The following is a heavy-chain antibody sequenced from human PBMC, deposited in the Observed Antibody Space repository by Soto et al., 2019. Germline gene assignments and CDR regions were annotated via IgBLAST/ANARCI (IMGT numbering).Heavy chain of an antibody. CDR2: ISTSGNTT. V-gene: IGHV3-23*01. Sequence: GGSLRLSCVASGFKFSAYAMTWLRQSPGQGLQWVSSISTSGNTTFYADSVKGRFTISRDNSKNTLYLQMNSLRAEDTAVYYCAKDRKQWLADYFDYWGQGTLVTVSS. D-gene: IGHD6-19*01. J-gene: IGHJ4*02. CDR1: GFKFSAYA. CDR3: AKDRKQWLADYFDY.